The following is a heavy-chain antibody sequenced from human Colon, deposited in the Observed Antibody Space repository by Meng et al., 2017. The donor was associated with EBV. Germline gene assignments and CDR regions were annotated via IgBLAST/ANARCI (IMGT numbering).Heavy chain of an antibody. D-gene: IGHD2-8*01. CDR1: GDSMSKNIW. CDR3: ARTGVGLAFDY. CDR2: IYHSGSI. V-gene: IGHV4-4*02. Sequence: GLRRGSVPGLVKLSGTVSLPVDVSGDSMSKNIWWTWVRQPPGKGLEWIGEIYHSGSINYNPSLQGRATISVDMSKKQFSLNLRSVTAADTAVYYCARTGVGLAFDYWGLGTLVTVSS. J-gene: IGHJ4*02.